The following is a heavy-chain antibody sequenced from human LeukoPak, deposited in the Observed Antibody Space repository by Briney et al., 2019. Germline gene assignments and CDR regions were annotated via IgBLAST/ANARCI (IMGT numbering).Heavy chain of an antibody. V-gene: IGHV5-51*01. CDR1: GYSFSTYW. CDR2: IYPGDSDT. D-gene: IGHD4-11*01. Sequence: GESLKISCKASGYSFSTYWIGWVRQMPGKGLEWMGIIYPGDSDTRYSPSFQGQVTISAVKSITTAYLQWSSLKASDTAMYYCARGLTTLDYWGQGTLVTVSS. J-gene: IGHJ4*02. CDR3: ARGLTTLDY.